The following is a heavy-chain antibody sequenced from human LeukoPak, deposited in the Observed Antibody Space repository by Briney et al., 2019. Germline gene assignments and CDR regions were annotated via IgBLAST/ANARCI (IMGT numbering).Heavy chain of an antibody. D-gene: IGHD3-22*01. CDR2: VYTTTT. CDR1: GGSFSGYY. Sequence: SETLSLTCAVYGGSFSGYYWSWIRQAPGAGLQWLGYVYTTTTNYNSSLKRRVTISADTSKNQFSLRLSSVTAADTAVYYCARRNIRGYNSFNIWGQGTMVTVSS. CDR3: ARRNIRGYNSFNI. V-gene: IGHV4-4*08. J-gene: IGHJ3*02.